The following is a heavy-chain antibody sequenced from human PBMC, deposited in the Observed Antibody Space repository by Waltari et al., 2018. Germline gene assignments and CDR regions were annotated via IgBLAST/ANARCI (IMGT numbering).Heavy chain of an antibody. CDR3: TLSFNVNAFNI. Sequence: QVQLEQSGAEVRNHGAPVKVSCKASGYIFINYFMHWVRQAPGQGLEGIGRSNCRNGGPDYARKVQGRVTMTRDTSLNTAYLELTGLRSDDMAIYYCTLSFNVNAFNIWGPWTRVTASS. J-gene: IGHJ3*01. CDR1: GYIFINYF. D-gene: IGHD2-15*01. CDR2: SNCRNGGP. V-gene: IGHV1-2*06.